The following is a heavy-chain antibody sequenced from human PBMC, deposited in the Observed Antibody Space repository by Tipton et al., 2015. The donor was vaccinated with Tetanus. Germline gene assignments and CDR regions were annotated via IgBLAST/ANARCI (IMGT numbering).Heavy chain of an antibody. D-gene: IGHD3-10*01. CDR3: ARHESLVGGSYDY. Sequence: TLSLTCTVSGGSISSGNYYWGWIRQPPGKGLEWIGSLYFSGRTYYSPPLKSRVTISVDTPNNQFSLKLTSVTAADSAGYYCARHESLVGGSYDYWGQGTLVTVSS. J-gene: IGHJ4*02. V-gene: IGHV4-39*01. CDR2: LYFSGRT. CDR1: GGSISSGNYY.